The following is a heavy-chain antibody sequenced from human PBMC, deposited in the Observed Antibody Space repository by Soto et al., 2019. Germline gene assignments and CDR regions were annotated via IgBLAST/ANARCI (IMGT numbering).Heavy chain of an antibody. Sequence: GWSLRLSCAASGFTFSSYAMSWVRQAPGKGLEWVSAISGSGGSTYYADSVKGRFTISRDNSKNTLYLQMNSLRAEDTAVYYCAKLHRSYSSSWFDYWGQGTLVTVSS. J-gene: IGHJ4*02. CDR1: GFTFSSYA. V-gene: IGHV3-23*01. D-gene: IGHD6-13*01. CDR3: AKLHRSYSSSWFDY. CDR2: ISGSGGST.